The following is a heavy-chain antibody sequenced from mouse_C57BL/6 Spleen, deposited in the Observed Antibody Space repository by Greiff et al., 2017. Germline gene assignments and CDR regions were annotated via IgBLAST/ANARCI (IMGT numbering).Heavy chain of an antibody. D-gene: IGHD1-1*01. Sequence: EVKLVESGAELVKPGASVKLSCTASGFNIKDYYMHWVKQRTEQGLEWIGRIDPEDGETKYAPKFQGKATITADTSSNTAYLQLSSLTSEDTAVYYCARTPTVVAPYYAMDYWGQGTSVTVSS. CDR3: ARTPTVVAPYYAMDY. CDR1: GFNIKDYY. J-gene: IGHJ4*01. CDR2: IDPEDGET. V-gene: IGHV14-2*01.